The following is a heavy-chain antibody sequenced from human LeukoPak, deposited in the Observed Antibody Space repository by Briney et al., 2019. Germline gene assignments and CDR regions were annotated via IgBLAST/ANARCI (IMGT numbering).Heavy chain of an antibody. CDR2: IYYSGST. CDR3: ARGVRYCSSTSCYYIDY. V-gene: IGHV4-59*01. CDR1: GGSISSYY. Sequence: SETLSLTCTVSGGSISSYYWSWIRQPPGKGLEWIGYIYYSGSTNYNPSLKSRVTISVDTSKNQFSLKLSSVTAADTAVYYYARGVRYCSSTSCYYIDYWGQGTLVTVSS. J-gene: IGHJ4*02. D-gene: IGHD2-2*01.